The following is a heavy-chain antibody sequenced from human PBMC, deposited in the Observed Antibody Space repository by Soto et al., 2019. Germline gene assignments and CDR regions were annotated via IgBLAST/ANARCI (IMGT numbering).Heavy chain of an antibody. J-gene: IGHJ6*02. Sequence: QVQLVESGGGVVQPGRSLRLSCAASGFSFSSYNMHWVRQAPGKGLEWVTLIWRDGNSQSDADSVKGRFTVSRDNSKNTLYLQMDSLRGEDTAVDYCATDSWGPEVWGQGTTVTVSS. D-gene: IGHD3-16*01. CDR1: GFSFSSYN. CDR2: IWRDGNSQ. CDR3: ATDSWGPEV. V-gene: IGHV3-33*01.